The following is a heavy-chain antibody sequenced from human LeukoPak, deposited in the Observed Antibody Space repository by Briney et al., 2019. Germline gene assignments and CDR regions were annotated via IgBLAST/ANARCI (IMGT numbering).Heavy chain of an antibody. CDR3: AKDHRYGVCDY. J-gene: IGHJ4*02. Sequence: GGSLRLSCAASGFTFSAYSMNWVRQAPGKGLEWVSYISIGSNTIYYADSVKGRFTISSDNSKNTLYLQMNSLRAEDTAVYYCAKDHRYGVCDYWGQGTLVTVSS. V-gene: IGHV3-48*01. CDR2: ISIGSNTI. D-gene: IGHD4-17*01. CDR1: GFTFSAYS.